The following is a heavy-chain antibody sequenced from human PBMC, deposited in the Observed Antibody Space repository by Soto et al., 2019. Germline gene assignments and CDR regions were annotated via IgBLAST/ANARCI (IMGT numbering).Heavy chain of an antibody. J-gene: IGHJ5*02. CDR3: ARAREEYIIRYNLFDP. CDR1: GFTFSSYA. V-gene: IGHV3-30-3*01. Sequence: QVQLVESGGGVVQPGRSLRLSCAASGFTFSSYAMHWVRQAPGKGLEWVAVISYDGSNKYYADSVKGRFTISRDNSKNTLYLQMNSLRAEDTAVYYCARAREEYIIRYNLFDPWGQGTLVTVSS. D-gene: IGHD1-1*01. CDR2: ISYDGSNK.